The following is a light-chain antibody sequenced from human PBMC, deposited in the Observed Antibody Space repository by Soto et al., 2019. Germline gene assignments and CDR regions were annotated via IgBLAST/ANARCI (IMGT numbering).Light chain of an antibody. CDR2: DVS. V-gene: IGLV2-14*01. Sequence: QSALTQPASVSGSPGQSITISCTGTRSDVGAYNYDSWYQQYPGEAPKVIIYDVSHRPAGVSNRFSGSKSGNTASLTISGLQTQHEADYYCSSYTSATTYVFGTGTKVTVL. J-gene: IGLJ1*01. CDR3: SSYTSATTYV. CDR1: RSDVGAYNY.